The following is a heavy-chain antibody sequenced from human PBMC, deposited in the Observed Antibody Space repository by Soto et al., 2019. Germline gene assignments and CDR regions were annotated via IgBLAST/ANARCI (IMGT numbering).Heavy chain of an antibody. D-gene: IGHD4-17*01. Sequence: SETLSLTCTVSGGSISSSSYYWGWIRQPPGKGLEWIGSIYYSGSTYYNPSLKSRVTISVDTSKNQFSLKLSSVTAADTAVYYCARHTPTVTTFNWFDPWGQGTRVTVSS. CDR3: ARHTPTVTTFNWFDP. J-gene: IGHJ5*02. CDR1: GGSISSSSYY. V-gene: IGHV4-39*01. CDR2: IYYSGST.